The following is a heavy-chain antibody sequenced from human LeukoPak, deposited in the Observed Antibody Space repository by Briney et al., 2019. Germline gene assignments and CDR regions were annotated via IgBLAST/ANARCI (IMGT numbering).Heavy chain of an antibody. CDR2: ISGSGGST. V-gene: IGHV3-23*01. CDR1: GFTFSSYA. CDR3: AKYRIVGAKANGDAFDI. D-gene: IGHD1-26*01. Sequence: PGGSLRLSCAASGFTFSSYAMSWVRQAPGKGLEWVSAISGSGGSTYYADSVKGRFTISRDNSKNTLYLQMNSLRAEDTAVYYCAKYRIVGAKANGDAFDIWGQGTMVTVSS. J-gene: IGHJ3*02.